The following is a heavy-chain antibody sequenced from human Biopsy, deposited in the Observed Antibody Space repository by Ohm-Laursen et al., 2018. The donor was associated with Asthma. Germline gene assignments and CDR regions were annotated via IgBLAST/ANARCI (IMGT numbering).Heavy chain of an antibody. V-gene: IGHV3-7*03. Sequence: SLRLSCSASGFTFGDYWMSWVRQVPGKGLEWVANIKHDGSEKNHVDSLKGRFTISRDNAKNSLYLQMNSLTAEDTAVHHCAKDERSYYGSDSKYMQPVPLGDWGQGTLVIVSA. D-gene: IGHD2-21*01. CDR2: IKHDGSEK. CDR1: GFTFGDYW. CDR3: AKDERSYYGSDSKYMQPVPLGD. J-gene: IGHJ4*02.